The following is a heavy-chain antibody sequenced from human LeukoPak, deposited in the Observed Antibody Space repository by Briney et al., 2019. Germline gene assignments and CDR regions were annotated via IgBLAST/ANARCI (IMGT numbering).Heavy chain of an antibody. CDR2: IWYDGSNK. CDR1: GLTFSSYG. V-gene: IGHV3-33*06. D-gene: IGHD3-10*01. J-gene: IGHJ3*02. CDR3: AKTISGDEHAFDI. Sequence: GGSLRLSCAASGLTFSSYGMHWVRQAPGKGLEWVAVIWYDGSNKYYADSVKGRFTISRDNSKNTLYLQMNSLRAEDTAVYYCAKTISGDEHAFDIWGQGTMVTVSS.